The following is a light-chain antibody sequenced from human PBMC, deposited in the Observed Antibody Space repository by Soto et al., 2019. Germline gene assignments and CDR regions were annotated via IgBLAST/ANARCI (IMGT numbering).Light chain of an antibody. CDR3: TSYVGINNLR. Sequence: QSALTQPPSASGSPGQSVTISCTGTSSDIGGYNFVSWYQQHPGKAPKLMIYEVSKRPSGVPDRFSGSKSGNTASLTVSGLQAEDEADYYCTSYVGINNLRFGGGTKVTVL. CDR2: EVS. V-gene: IGLV2-8*01. J-gene: IGLJ2*01. CDR1: SSDIGGYNF.